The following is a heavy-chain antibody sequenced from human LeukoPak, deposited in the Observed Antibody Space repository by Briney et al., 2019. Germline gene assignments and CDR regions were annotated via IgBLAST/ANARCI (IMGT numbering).Heavy chain of an antibody. J-gene: IGHJ4*02. V-gene: IGHV5-51*01. Sequence: GESLKISCKGSGYSFTSYWIGWVRQIPGKGLEWMGIIYPGDSDTRYGPSFQGQVTISADKSISTAYLQWSSLKASDTAMYYCARYPYYYDSSGYYYFDYWGQGTLVTVSS. CDR2: IYPGDSDT. CDR3: ARYPYYYDSSGYYYFDY. D-gene: IGHD3-22*01. CDR1: GYSFTSYW.